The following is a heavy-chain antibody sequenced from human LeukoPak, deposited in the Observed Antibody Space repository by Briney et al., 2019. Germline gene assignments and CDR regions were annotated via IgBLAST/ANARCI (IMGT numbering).Heavy chain of an antibody. D-gene: IGHD1-26*01. CDR2: INPSGGTT. V-gene: IGHV1-46*01. CDR3: TRGLGGSYNDY. J-gene: IGHJ4*02. Sequence: GASVKVSCKASGYTFSTYYMHWVRQAPGQGLEWMGVINPSGGTTTYAQKFQGRVTMTRDTSTSTVYMEVSSLRSEDTAVYYCTRGLGGSYNDYWGQGTLATVSS. CDR1: GYTFSTYY.